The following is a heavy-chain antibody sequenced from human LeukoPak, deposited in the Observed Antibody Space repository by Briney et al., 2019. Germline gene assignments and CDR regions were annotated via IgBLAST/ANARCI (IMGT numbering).Heavy chain of an antibody. J-gene: IGHJ4*02. V-gene: IGHV4-39*01. Sequence: SETLSLTCTVSGGSISSSYYYWGWIRQPPGKGLEWIGSIYYSGSTYYNPSLKSRVTISVDTSKTQFSLKLRSVPAADTAVYFGARHFGTWGQGPLVTVSS. CDR1: GGSISSSYYY. CDR2: IYYSGST. CDR3: ARHFGT. D-gene: IGHD3/OR15-3a*01.